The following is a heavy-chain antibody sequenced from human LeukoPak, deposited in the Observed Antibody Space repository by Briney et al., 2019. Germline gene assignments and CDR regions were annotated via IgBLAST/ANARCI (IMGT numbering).Heavy chain of an antibody. Sequence: GGSLRLSCAASGFTFIDYDMHWVRQVIGKGLEWVSAIGIRGDTHYSGSVKGRFTISRENAESSLYLQMNSLGAEDTAVYYCARGGIQVSGIDGFDYWGQGTLVTVSS. D-gene: IGHD6-19*01. V-gene: IGHV3-13*01. CDR2: IGIRGDT. J-gene: IGHJ4*02. CDR1: GFTFIDYD. CDR3: ARGGIQVSGIDGFDY.